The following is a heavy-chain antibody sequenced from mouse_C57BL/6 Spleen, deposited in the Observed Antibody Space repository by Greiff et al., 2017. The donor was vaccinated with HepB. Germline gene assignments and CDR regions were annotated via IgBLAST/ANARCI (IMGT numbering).Heavy chain of an antibody. CDR2: ISYDGSN. CDR3: ARDGGSPAWFAY. Sequence: EVQLQESGPGLVKPSQSLSLTCSVTGYSITSGYYWNWIRQFPGNKLEWMGYISYDGSNNYNPSLKNRISITRDTSKNQFFLKLNSVTTEDTATYYCARDGGSPAWFAYWGQGTLVTVSA. D-gene: IGHD1-1*02. CDR1: GYSITSGYY. J-gene: IGHJ3*01. V-gene: IGHV3-6*01.